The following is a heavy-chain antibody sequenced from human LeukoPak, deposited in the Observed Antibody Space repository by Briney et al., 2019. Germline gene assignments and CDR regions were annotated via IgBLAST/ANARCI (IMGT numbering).Heavy chain of an antibody. D-gene: IGHD6-13*01. CDR2: IKQDGSEK. V-gene: IGHV3-7*01. CDR3: ARMSSSSWYVYDY. CDR1: GFPFSGYW. Sequence: GPLRLPWAAPGFPFSGYWMTWVRQAPGEGLGGGAKIKQDGSEKYHVDSVRGRFNISRDNTENSLYLQMNSLRAEDTAVYYCARMSSSSWYVYDYWGQGTLVTVSS. J-gene: IGHJ4*02.